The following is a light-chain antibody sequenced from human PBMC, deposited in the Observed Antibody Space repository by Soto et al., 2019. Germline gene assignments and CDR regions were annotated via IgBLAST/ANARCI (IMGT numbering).Light chain of an antibody. CDR3: QQYHSYPAS. Sequence: DLPMTQSPSSLSASVGDRVTITCRASQGISSFLAWFQQKPGKAPKSLIYDASTLQSGVSSRFSGSGSDTHFTLTISSLQPEDFATYYCQQYHSYPASFGQGTKVEIK. V-gene: IGKV1-16*01. CDR1: QGISSF. J-gene: IGKJ1*01. CDR2: DAS.